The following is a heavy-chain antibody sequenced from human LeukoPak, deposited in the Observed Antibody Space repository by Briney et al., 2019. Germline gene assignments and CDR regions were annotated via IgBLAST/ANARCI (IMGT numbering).Heavy chain of an antibody. J-gene: IGHJ6*03. Sequence: KPSGNLSLNCAVYGGSFSGYYWGWIRQPPGEGLEWIGGINHSGSTNYNPSLKSRVTISVDTSKNQFSLKLSSVTAADTAVYYCARGPYYYDSSGYYYYYYYYMDVWGKGTTVTVSS. CDR2: INHSGST. D-gene: IGHD3-22*01. CDR1: GGSFSGYY. V-gene: IGHV4-34*01. CDR3: ARGPYYYDSSGYYYYYYYYMDV.